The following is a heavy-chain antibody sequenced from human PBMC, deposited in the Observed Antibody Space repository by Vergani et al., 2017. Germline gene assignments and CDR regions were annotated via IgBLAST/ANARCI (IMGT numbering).Heavy chain of an antibody. CDR2: ISSSGSTI. V-gene: IGHV3-11*01. Sequence: QVQLVESGGGLVKPGGSLRLSCAASGFTFSDYYMSWIRQAPGKGLEWVSYISSSGSTIHYADSVKGRFTISRDNAKNSLYLQMNSLRAEDTAVYYCERDAFLIAAASRGYYYYFMDGWGEGTTVIVSS. D-gene: IGHD6-13*01. CDR3: ERDAFLIAAASRGYYYYFMDG. CDR1: GFTFSDYY. J-gene: IGHJ6*03.